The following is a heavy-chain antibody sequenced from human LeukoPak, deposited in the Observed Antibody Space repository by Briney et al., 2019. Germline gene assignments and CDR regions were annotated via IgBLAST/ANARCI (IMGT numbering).Heavy chain of an antibody. D-gene: IGHD2/OR15-2a*01. CDR3: ASWGYYFYYFDY. CDR1: GFTFSSYA. Sequence: GGSLRLSCAASGFTFSSYAMSWVRQAPGKGLEWVSAIISSGGSTYYADSVKGRFTISRDNSENTLYLQMNSLRAEDTAVYYCASWGYYFYYFDYWGQGTLVTVSS. J-gene: IGHJ4*02. CDR2: IISSGGST. V-gene: IGHV3-23*01.